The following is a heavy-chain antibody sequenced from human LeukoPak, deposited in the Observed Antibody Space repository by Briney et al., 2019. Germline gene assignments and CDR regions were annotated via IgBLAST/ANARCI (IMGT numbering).Heavy chain of an antibody. D-gene: IGHD6-13*01. CDR1: GFTFGNYA. V-gene: IGHV3-9*01. J-gene: IGHJ6*01. Sequence: GGSLRLSCAASGFTFGNYAMHWVRQAPGKGLEWVSGITWNSGSIGYADSVKGRFTISRDNSKNSLYLQMNSLRAEDTALYYCANANGSGIAAAGYYFGMEGRGQGTTVTVSS. CDR2: ITWNSGSI. CDR3: ANANGSGIAAAGYYFGMEG.